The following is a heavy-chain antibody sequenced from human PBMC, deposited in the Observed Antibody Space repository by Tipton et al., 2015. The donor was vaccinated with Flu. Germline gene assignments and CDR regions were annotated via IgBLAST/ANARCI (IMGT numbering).Heavy chain of an antibody. CDR3: ARGAGGPATAYDC. J-gene: IGHJ4*02. CDR2: IYTSGST. Sequence: TLSLTCTVSGGSISTYYWSWIRQPAGKGLEWIGRIYTSGSTNYNPSLKSRVTMSVDTSKNQFSLRLSSVTAADTAVYYCARGAGGPATAYDCWGQGTPVTVSS. V-gene: IGHV4-4*07. CDR1: GGSISTYY. D-gene: IGHD1-1*01.